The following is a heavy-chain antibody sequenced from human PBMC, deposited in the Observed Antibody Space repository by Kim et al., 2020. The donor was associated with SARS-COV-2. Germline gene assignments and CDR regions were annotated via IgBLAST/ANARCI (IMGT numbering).Heavy chain of an antibody. D-gene: IGHD4-17*01. J-gene: IGHJ4*02. CDR3: ARGAYGDVSFDY. Sequence: HNAEKMQGRVTMTTDTSTNTAYMELWSLRSDDTAMYYCARGAYGDVSFDYWGQGTLVTVSS. V-gene: IGHV1-18*01.